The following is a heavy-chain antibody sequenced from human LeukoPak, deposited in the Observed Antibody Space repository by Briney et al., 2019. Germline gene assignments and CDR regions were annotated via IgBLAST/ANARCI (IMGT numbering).Heavy chain of an antibody. CDR1: GVNFSDYT. V-gene: IGHV3-23*01. D-gene: IGHD6-13*01. CDR2: ISGRAGSK. J-gene: IGHJ6*02. CDR3: ANIAAAGTFYGMDV. Sequence: GGSLRLSCAASGVNFSDYTMNGVREAPGKGREWGAAISGRAGSKYYAHSVTRRFTLSRDNSTHTLYLPMTSLRAEHTPVYYCANIAAAGTFYGMDVWRQGTTVTLSS.